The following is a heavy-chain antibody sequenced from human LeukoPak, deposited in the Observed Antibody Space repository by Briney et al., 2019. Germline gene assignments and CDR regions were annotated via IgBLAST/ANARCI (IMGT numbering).Heavy chain of an antibody. CDR2: ISSSGSTI. V-gene: IGHV3-48*04. Sequence: PGGSLRLSCAASGFTFSSYGIHWVRQAPGKGLEWVSYISSSGSTIYYADSVKGRFTISRDNAKNSLYLQMNSLRAEDTAVYYCAKRARGAATGSDYWGQGTLVTVSS. CDR1: GFTFSSYG. CDR3: AKRARGAATGSDY. D-gene: IGHD6-25*01. J-gene: IGHJ4*02.